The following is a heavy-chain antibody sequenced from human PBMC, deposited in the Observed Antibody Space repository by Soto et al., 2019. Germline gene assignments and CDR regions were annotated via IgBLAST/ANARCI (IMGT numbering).Heavy chain of an antibody. V-gene: IGHV3-48*03. Sequence: GSRRLSCXTSGFTFSSYEMNWVRQAPGKGLEWVSYISSSGSTIYYADSVKGRFTISRDNAKNSLYLQMDSLRAEDTAVYYCAGDQEAGSFFPYYYGMDVWGQGTTVTVSS. CDR1: GFTFSSYE. D-gene: IGHD6-13*01. J-gene: IGHJ6*02. CDR2: ISSSGSTI. CDR3: AGDQEAGSFFPYYYGMDV.